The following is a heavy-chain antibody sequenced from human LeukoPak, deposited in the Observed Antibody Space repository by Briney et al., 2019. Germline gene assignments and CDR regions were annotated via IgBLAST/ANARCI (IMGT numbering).Heavy chain of an antibody. Sequence: GRPLRLSCAASGFTFSSYWMSWVGRAPGKGLKGLANINQVGREQYYVGSVKGRFTISRDNAKNSLYLHVNGLRAQDTAGYYCATAYSSGGYMDVWGKGTTVTVSS. CDR3: ATAYSSGGYMDV. V-gene: IGHV3-7*01. D-gene: IGHD6-25*01. CDR1: GFTFSSYW. CDR2: INQVGREQ. J-gene: IGHJ6*03.